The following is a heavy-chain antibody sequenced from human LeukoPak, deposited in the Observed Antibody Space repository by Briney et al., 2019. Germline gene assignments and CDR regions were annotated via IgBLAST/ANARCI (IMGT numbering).Heavy chain of an antibody. J-gene: IGHJ4*02. Sequence: SETLSLTCTVSGGSISSYYWSWIRQPPGKGLEWIGYTYYSGSTNYNPSLKSRVTISVDTSKNQFSLKLSSVTAADTAVYYCARHADYDFWSGLEYYFDYWGQGTLVTVSS. D-gene: IGHD3-3*01. CDR3: ARHADYDFWSGLEYYFDY. V-gene: IGHV4-59*08. CDR2: TYYSGST. CDR1: GGSISSYY.